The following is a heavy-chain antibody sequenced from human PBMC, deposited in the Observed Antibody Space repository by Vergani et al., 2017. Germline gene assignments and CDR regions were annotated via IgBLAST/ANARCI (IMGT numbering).Heavy chain of an antibody. CDR3: ARDQGSGSYRDAFDI. CDR2: INHSGST. D-gene: IGHD1-26*01. Sequence: QVQLQQWGAGLLKPSETLSLTCAVYGGSFSGYYWSWIRQPPGKGLEWIGEINHSGSTNYNPTLKSRVTISVDTSKNQFSLKLSSVTAADTAVYYCARDQGSGSYRDAFDIWGQGTMVTVSS. V-gene: IGHV4-34*01. CDR1: GGSFSGYY. J-gene: IGHJ3*02.